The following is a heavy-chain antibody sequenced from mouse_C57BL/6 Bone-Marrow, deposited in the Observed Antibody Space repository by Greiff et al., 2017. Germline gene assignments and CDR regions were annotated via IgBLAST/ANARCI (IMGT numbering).Heavy chain of an antibody. Sequence: EVQRVDSGGGLVQPGGSLKLSCAASGFTFSDYGMAWVRQAPRKGPEWVAFISNLAYSIYYADTVTGRFTISRENAKNTLYLEMSSLRSEDTAMYYCARHGAMDYWGQGTSVTVSS. V-gene: IGHV5-15*01. J-gene: IGHJ4*01. CDR2: ISNLAYSI. CDR1: GFTFSDYG. CDR3: ARHGAMDY.